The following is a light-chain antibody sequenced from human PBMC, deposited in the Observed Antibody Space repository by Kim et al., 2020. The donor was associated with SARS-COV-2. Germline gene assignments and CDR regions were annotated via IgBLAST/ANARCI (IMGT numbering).Light chain of an antibody. V-gene: IGKV3-11*01. Sequence: LSPGERATLSCRASQSVSSYLAWYQQKPGQAPRLLIYDASNRATGIPARFSGSGSGTDFTLTISSLEPEDFAVYYCQQRSNWPPLFGQGTRLEIK. J-gene: IGKJ5*01. CDR2: DAS. CDR1: QSVSSY. CDR3: QQRSNWPPL.